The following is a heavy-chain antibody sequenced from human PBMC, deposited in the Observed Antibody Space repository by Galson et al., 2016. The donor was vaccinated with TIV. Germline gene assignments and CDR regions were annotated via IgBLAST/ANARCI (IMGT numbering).Heavy chain of an antibody. CDR1: GFSLRSSGVC. Sequence: VKPTQTLTLTCTFSGFSLRSSGVCVSRIRQAPGKALEWLALLDWENDKYYSTSLKTRLTISKDTSKNRVVLTMTNMGPVDTAKYYCARKLEWDRNGWFDHWGQGVRVTVSS. J-gene: IGHJ5*02. CDR3: ARKLEWDRNGWFDH. V-gene: IGHV2-70*01. CDR2: LDWENDK. D-gene: IGHD3-3*01.